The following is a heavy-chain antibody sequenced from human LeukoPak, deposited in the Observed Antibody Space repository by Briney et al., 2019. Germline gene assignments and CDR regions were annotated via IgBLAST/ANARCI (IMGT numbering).Heavy chain of an antibody. CDR2: ISSSSSYI. CDR3: ARDLEYSSSTNSLGY. J-gene: IGHJ4*02. V-gene: IGHV3-21*01. CDR1: GFTFSSYS. Sequence: GGSLRLSCAASGFTFSSYSMNWVRQAPGKGLEWVSSISSSSSYIYYADSVKGRFTISRDNAKNSLYLQMNSLRAEDTAVYYCARDLEYSSSTNSLGYWGQGTLVTVSS. D-gene: IGHD6-6*01.